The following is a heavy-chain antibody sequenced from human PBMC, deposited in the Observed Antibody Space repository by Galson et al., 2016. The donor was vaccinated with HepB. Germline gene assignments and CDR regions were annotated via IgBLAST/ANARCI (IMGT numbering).Heavy chain of an antibody. CDR2: INPNTGDT. J-gene: IGHJ3*02. D-gene: IGHD3-22*01. CDR3: ARAFYNRNGYKITGPFDI. V-gene: IGHV1-2*02. CDR1: GYSFTGYY. Sequence: SVKVSCKASGYSFTGYYIHWVRQAPGQGLEWMGWINPNTGDTNYAQKFQGRVTMTRDTSTSTALVELSRLRSDDTAVYYCARAFYNRNGYKITGPFDIWGQGTMVTVS.